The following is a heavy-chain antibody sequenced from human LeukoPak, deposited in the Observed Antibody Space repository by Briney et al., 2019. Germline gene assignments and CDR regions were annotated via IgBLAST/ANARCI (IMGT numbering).Heavy chain of an antibody. Sequence: GASVKVSCKASGYTFNTYGISWVRQAPGQGLEWMGWISTYNGDTNYVQNIQGRVTMTTDTSTSTAYMELMSLRSDDTAVYYCLRDAQRPRLTPDYWGQGTLVTVSS. D-gene: IGHD6-25*01. V-gene: IGHV1-18*01. J-gene: IGHJ4*02. CDR2: ISTYNGDT. CDR1: GYTFNTYG. CDR3: LRDAQRPRLTPDY.